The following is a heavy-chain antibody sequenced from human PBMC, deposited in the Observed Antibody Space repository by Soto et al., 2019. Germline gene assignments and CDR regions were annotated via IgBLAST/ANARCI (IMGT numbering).Heavy chain of an antibody. Sequence: SSETLSLTCTVSGGSISSGGYYWSWIRQHPGKGLEWIGYIYYSGTTHYNPVLKSRVTISVDRSKSQFSLRLSSVTAADTAVYYCARDDSGDYGIDYWGQGTLVTVSS. CDR3: ARDDSGDYGIDY. CDR2: IYYSGTT. D-gene: IGHD4-17*01. J-gene: IGHJ4*02. V-gene: IGHV4-31*03. CDR1: GGSISSGGYY.